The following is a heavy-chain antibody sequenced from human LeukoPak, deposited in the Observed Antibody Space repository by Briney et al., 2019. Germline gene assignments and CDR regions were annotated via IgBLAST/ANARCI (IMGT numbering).Heavy chain of an antibody. CDR1: GGSISSSSYY. CDR3: ARESDWAPYYMDV. V-gene: IGHV4-61*02. CDR2: IYTSGST. J-gene: IGHJ6*03. Sequence: SETLSLTCTVSGGSISSSSYYWGWSRQPAGKGLQWIGRIYTSGSTNYNPSLKSRVTMSVDTSKNQFSLKLSSVTAADTAVYYCARESDWAPYYMDVWGKGTTVTVSS. D-gene: IGHD3/OR15-3a*01.